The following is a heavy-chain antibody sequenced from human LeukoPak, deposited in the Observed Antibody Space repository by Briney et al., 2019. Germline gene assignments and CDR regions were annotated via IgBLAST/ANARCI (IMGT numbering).Heavy chain of an antibody. D-gene: IGHD3-10*01. J-gene: IGHJ4*02. CDR2: IYYSGST. Sequence: TPSETLSLTCTVSGGSISSSSYYWGWIRQPPGKGLEWIGSIYYSGSTYYNPSLKSRVTISVDTSKNQFSLKLSSVTAADTALYYCAKDMMGWFGELLSPYFDYWGQGTLVTVSS. CDR1: GGSISSSSYY. V-gene: IGHV4-39*02. CDR3: AKDMMGWFGELLSPYFDY.